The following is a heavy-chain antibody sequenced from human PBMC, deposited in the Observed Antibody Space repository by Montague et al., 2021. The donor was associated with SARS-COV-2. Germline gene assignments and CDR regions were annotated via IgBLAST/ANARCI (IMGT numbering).Heavy chain of an antibody. CDR1: GGSISSFY. Sequence: SETLSLTCTVSGGSISSFYWSWFRRPPGKGLEWIGYISDSGSTNYNPSLTSRVTMSVDTSKNQFSLKVNSVTAADAAVYYCARHYSATLPAVYWGRGTLVTVSS. CDR2: ISDSGST. J-gene: IGHJ4*02. CDR3: ARHYSATLPAVY. V-gene: IGHV4-59*08. D-gene: IGHD2-15*01.